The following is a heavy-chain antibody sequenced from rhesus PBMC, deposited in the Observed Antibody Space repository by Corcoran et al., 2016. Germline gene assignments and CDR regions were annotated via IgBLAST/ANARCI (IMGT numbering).Heavy chain of an antibody. J-gene: IGHJ4*01. CDR3: ARDLDWLLKGLYYFDY. CDR1: GGSISSRY. V-gene: IGHV4-169*02. D-gene: IGHD3-3*01. CDR2: IDGSGST. Sequence: QLQLQESGPGLVKPSETLSVTCAVSGGSISSRYWRWIRQAPGKGLAWIGYIDGSGSTNDNPSLKSRVTLSKDTSKNQFSRKLSSVTAADTAVYYCARDLDWLLKGLYYFDYWGQGVLVTVSS.